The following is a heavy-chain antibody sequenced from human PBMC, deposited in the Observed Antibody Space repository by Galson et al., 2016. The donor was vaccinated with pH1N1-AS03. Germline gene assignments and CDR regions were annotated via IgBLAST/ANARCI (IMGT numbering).Heavy chain of an antibody. V-gene: IGHV3-7*01. CDR3: ARKGGSSPNDAFDI. CDR2: IKQDGSQK. Sequence: SLRLSCAASGFSFRDYWMSWVRQAPGKGLEWVANIKQDGSQKYYVDSVRGRFTISRDNAKNSLYLLMNSLRAEDTAVYYCARKGGSSPNDAFDIWGQGTMVPVSS. J-gene: IGHJ3*02. D-gene: IGHD6-13*01. CDR1: GFSFRDYW.